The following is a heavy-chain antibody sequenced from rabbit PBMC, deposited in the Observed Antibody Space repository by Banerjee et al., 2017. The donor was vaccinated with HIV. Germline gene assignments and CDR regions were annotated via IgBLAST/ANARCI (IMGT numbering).Heavy chain of an antibody. D-gene: IGHD4-1*01. V-gene: IGHV1S47*01. J-gene: IGHJ6*01. CDR2: IDPIFGNT. Sequence: QEQLVESGGGLVQPGGSLKLSCKASGFDFSSYGVSWVRQAPGKGLEWIGYIDPIFGNTYYASWVNGRFTISSHNAQNTLYLQLNSLTAADTATYFCVRGGYYSSGWGDYSLDLWGPGTLVTVS. CDR1: GFDFSSYG. CDR3: VRGGYYSSGWGDYSLDL.